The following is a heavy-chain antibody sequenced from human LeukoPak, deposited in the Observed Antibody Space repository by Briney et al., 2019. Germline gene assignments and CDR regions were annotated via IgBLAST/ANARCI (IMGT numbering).Heavy chain of an antibody. CDR3: ARDLVVDAFDI. CDR2: ISPSGDIT. CDR1: GFIFRSHG. V-gene: IGHV3-23*01. J-gene: IGHJ3*02. Sequence: GGSLRLSCAASGFIFRSHGMNWVRQAPGKGLEWVSGISPSGDITYYADSVKGRFTISRDNSKNTLYLQMNSLRAEDTAVYYCARDLVVDAFDIWGQGTMVTVSS. D-gene: IGHD2-21*01.